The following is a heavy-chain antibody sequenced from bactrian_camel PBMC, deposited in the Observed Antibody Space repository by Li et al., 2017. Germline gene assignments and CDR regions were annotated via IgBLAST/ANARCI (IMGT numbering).Heavy chain of an antibody. V-gene: IGHV3S31*01. J-gene: IGHJ6*01. CDR3: GTTRFAVGCSWSLLSSSDVRF. CDR2: IGTGGGFE. Sequence: DVQLVESGGASVQPGGSLRLSCTVSGYSYGTVGWFRQSPGKEREGVASIGTGGGFEYYSDSVKGRFIISQDNAKKTLYLEMNGLKPEDTAMYYCGTTRFAVGCSWSLLSSSDVRFWGQGTQVTVS. CDR1: GYSYGT. D-gene: IGHD1*01.